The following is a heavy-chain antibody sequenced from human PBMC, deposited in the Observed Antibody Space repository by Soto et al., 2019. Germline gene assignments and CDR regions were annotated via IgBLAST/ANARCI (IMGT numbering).Heavy chain of an antibody. Sequence: GGSLRLSCAASGFTFSTYEMNWVRQAPGKGLEWVSYISSSATDIYYADSVKGRFTISRDNAKNSLFLQMNSLRAEDTAVYYCARSGITGTIPQYYHYGMDVWGQGTTVTVSS. CDR2: ISSSATDI. V-gene: IGHV3-48*03. CDR1: GFTFSTYE. D-gene: IGHD1-20*01. CDR3: ARSGITGTIPQYYHYGMDV. J-gene: IGHJ6*02.